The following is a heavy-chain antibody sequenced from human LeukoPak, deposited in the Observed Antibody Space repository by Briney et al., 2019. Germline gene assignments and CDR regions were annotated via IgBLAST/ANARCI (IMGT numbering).Heavy chain of an antibody. CDR2: IIQDGSHK. CDR3: ARDFSDTSGCFDH. J-gene: IGHJ4*02. V-gene: IGHV3-7*01. D-gene: IGHD3-22*01. Sequence: GGSLRLSCEASGFTFSQNWMSCVRQAPGKGLEWVANIIQDGSHKYYVDSVKGRFTISRDNAKNSLFLQMNSLRVEDTAVYYCARDFSDTSGCFDHSGQGTLFTVSS. CDR1: GFTFSQNW.